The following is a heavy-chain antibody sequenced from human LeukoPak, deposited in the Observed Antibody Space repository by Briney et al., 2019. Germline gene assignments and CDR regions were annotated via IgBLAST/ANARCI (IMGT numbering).Heavy chain of an antibody. V-gene: IGHV3-7*01. CDR2: IKQDGSEK. CDR3: ARERSGLLWFGEMGCYFDY. D-gene: IGHD3-10*01. J-gene: IGHJ4*02. Sequence: GGSLRLSCATSGFTFSSYWMSWVRQAPGKGLEWVANIKQDGSEKYYVDSVKGRFTISRDNAKNSLYLQMNSLRAEDTAVYYCARERSGLLWFGEMGCYFDYWGQGTLVTVSS. CDR1: GFTFSSYW.